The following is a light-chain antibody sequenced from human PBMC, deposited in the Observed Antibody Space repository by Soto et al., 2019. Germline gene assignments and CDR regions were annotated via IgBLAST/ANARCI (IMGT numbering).Light chain of an antibody. CDR2: DAS. V-gene: IGKV1-8*01. CDR1: QDIGSF. CDR3: QQYDTLPPT. J-gene: IGKJ5*01. Sequence: AIRMTQSPSSLSASTGDRVAITCRASQDIGSFLAWYQQKPGKAPKLLIYDASTLQSGVPSRFGGSGSGTHFTFTISSLQPEDVATYYCQQYDTLPPTFGQGTRLEIK.